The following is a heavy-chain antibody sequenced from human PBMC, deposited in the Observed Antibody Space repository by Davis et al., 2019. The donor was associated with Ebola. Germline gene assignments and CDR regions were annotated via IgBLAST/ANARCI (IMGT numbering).Heavy chain of an antibody. CDR1: GFTFSSYA. V-gene: IGHV3-23*01. CDR3: AKSSSRGGYYYYGMDV. J-gene: IGHJ6*02. D-gene: IGHD6-25*01. Sequence: GESLKISCAASGFTFSSYAMSWVRQAPGKGLEWVSAISSSGGSTYYADSVKGRFTISRDNSKNTLYLQMNSLRAEDTAVYYCAKSSSRGGYYYYGMDVWGQGTTVTVSS. CDR2: ISSSGGST.